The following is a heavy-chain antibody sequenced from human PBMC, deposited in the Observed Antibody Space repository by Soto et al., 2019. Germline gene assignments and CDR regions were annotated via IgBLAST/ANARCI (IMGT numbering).Heavy chain of an antibody. CDR2: IFPIFGTS. J-gene: IGHJ3*02. CDR3: ARGRQFGGNSDAFAI. Sequence: QVLLVQSRAEMKKPGSSVKVSCKASGGTFSTSSINWVRQAPGQRPERMGNIFPIFGTSDYAQKFQRRISITADKSTNTAYIELRSLLPEDTAVYYCARGRQFGGNSDAFAIWGQGTVVTVSS. D-gene: IGHD2-21*02. V-gene: IGHV1-69*14. CDR1: GGTFSTSS.